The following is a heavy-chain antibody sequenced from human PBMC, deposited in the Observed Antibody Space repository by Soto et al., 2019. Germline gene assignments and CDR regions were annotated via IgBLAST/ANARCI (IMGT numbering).Heavy chain of an antibody. Sequence: PGGSLRLSCAASGFTFSSYAMSWVRQAPGKGLEWVSAISGSGGSTYYADSVKGRFTISRDNSKNTLYLQMNSLRAEDTAVYYYARAKSIAAAGTRNFHWFEPWGQGTLVTVAS. V-gene: IGHV3-23*01. CDR3: ARAKSIAAAGTRNFHWFEP. J-gene: IGHJ5*02. D-gene: IGHD6-13*01. CDR1: GFTFSSYA. CDR2: ISGSGGST.